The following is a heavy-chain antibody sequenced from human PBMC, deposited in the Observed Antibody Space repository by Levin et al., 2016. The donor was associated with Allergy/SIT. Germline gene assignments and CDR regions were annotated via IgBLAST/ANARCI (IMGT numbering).Heavy chain of an antibody. CDR3: ARAEDSSGYPLDY. D-gene: IGHD3-22*01. V-gene: IGHV4-30-2*01. CDR2: IYHSGST. Sequence: PGKGLEWIGYIYHSGSTYYNPSLKSRVTISVDRSKNQFSLKLSSVTAADTAVYYCARAEDSSGYPLDYWGQGTLVTVSS. J-gene: IGHJ4*02.